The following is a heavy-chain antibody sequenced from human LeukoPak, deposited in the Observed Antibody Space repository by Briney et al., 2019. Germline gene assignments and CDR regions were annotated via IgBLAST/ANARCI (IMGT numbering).Heavy chain of an antibody. Sequence: GGSLRLSCAASGFTFSGSAIHWVRHSSGQGLEWVGHTDKKDKGYAAATAYAASVKGRFTISRDDSINTAYLQMKSLKTEDTALYYCTRDSGTYYWFDPWGQGTLVTVSS. CDR2: TDKKDKGYAAAT. V-gene: IGHV3-73*01. CDR1: GFTFSGSA. D-gene: IGHD1-26*01. J-gene: IGHJ5*02. CDR3: TRDSGTYYWFDP.